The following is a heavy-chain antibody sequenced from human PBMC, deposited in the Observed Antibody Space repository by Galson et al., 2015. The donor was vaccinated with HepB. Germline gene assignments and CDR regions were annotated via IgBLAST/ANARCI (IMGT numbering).Heavy chain of an antibody. CDR2: ISSSGTV. CDR3: ARDLFAVSPPPTNYMDV. V-gene: IGHV3-69-1*01. CDR1: GFFFSDYN. Sequence: SLRLSCAASGFFFSDYNMNWVRQAPGKGLEWVSSISSSGTVYYADSLKGRSTISRDNAKNSLDLQVNGLRAEDTAVYYCARDLFAVSPPPTNYMDVWGTGTTVTVSS. J-gene: IGHJ6*03. D-gene: IGHD3-3*01.